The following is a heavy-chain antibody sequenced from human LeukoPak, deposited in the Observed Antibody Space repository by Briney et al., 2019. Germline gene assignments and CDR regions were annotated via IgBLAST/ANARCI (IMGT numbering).Heavy chain of an antibody. J-gene: IGHJ4*02. Sequence: GGSLRLSCAASGFTFSSYEMNWVRQAPGKGLGWVSYISSSGSTIYYADSVKGRFTISRDNAKNSLYLQMNSLRADDTALYYCATLYGPHRRRFDYWGEGTLVTVSS. CDR1: GFTFSSYE. D-gene: IGHD3-10*01. V-gene: IGHV3-48*03. CDR2: ISSSGSTI. CDR3: ATLYGPHRRRFDY.